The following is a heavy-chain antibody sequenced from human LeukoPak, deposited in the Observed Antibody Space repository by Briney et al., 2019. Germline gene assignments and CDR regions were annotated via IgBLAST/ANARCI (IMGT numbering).Heavy chain of an antibody. CDR3: ARELRGTVNDAFDI. V-gene: IGHV1-2*02. D-gene: IGHD3-16*01. CDR1: GYTFTGYY. J-gene: IGHJ3*02. CDR2: INPNSGGT. Sequence: ASVKVSCKASGYTFTGYYIHWARQAPGQGLEWMGWINPNSGGTNSAQKFQGRVTMTRDTSISTAYMELSSLRSDDTAVYYCARELRGTVNDAFDIWGQGTMVTVSS.